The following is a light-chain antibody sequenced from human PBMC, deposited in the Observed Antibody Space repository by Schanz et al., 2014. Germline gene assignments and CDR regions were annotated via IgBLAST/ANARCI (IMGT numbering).Light chain of an antibody. CDR1: QSLLHSNGYNY. CDR3: QQYNSYST. Sequence: DIVMTQSPLSLPVTPGEPASISCRSSQSLLHSNGYNYLDWYLQKPGQSPHLLIYLGSNRASGVPDRFSGSGSATEFLLIISRLLPDDFANYYCQQYNSYSTFGQGTKVEIK. J-gene: IGKJ1*01. CDR2: LGS. V-gene: IGKV2-28*01.